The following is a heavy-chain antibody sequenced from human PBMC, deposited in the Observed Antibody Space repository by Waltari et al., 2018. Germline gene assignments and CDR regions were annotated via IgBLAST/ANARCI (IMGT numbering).Heavy chain of an antibody. Sequence: QVPLVQSGAEVMEPGASVTVSCKASGYTFTSYDLHWVRQAPGQGLEWVGSVNPNNGDTSYAQKFQGRVTLTTANAISTAYLELGSLTSDDTAVYYCARGGNYHGSGTYFTYYGMDVWGQGTTVPVSS. J-gene: IGHJ6*02. CDR1: GYTFTSYD. CDR2: VNPNNGDT. CDR3: ARGGNYHGSGTYFTYYGMDV. V-gene: IGHV1-8*02. D-gene: IGHD3-10*01.